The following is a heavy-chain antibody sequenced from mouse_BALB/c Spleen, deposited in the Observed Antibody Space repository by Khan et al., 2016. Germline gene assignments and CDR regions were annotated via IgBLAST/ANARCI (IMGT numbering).Heavy chain of an antibody. V-gene: IGHV4-1*02. D-gene: IGHD1-1*01. CDR2: INPDSSTI. Sequence: EVQLEESGGGLVKPGGSLKLSCAASGFDFSRYWMSWVRQAPGKGLEWSGEINPDSSTINYKPSLKDKFIISRDNAKNTLFLQLSTVRSEDTARYCCGRLYDYGSVDYWGRGTTLTVSS. CDR3: GRLYDYGSVDY. CDR1: GFDFSRYW. J-gene: IGHJ2*01.